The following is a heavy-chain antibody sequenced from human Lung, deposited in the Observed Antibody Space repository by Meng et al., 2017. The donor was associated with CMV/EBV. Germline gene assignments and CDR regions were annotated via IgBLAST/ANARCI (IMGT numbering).Heavy chain of an antibody. CDR2: IYSDGITT. J-gene: IGHJ3*01. CDR3: AREPGRGAFDV. V-gene: IGHV3-74*01. CDR1: GINVNTYW. D-gene: IGHD3-10*01. Sequence: ESXKISCSISGINVNTYWKHWVRQVPGKGLVWLSRIYSDGITTRYADSVKGRFTISRDNTKNTLYLQMNGLRADDTAVYYCAREPGRGAFDVWGQGTMVTVSS.